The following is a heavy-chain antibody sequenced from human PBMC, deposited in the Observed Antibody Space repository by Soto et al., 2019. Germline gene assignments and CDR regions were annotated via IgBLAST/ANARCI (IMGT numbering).Heavy chain of an antibody. D-gene: IGHD2-2*01. CDR3: AREVYCSSTSCYGNAFDI. CDR1: GFTFSSYA. Sequence: GGSLRLSCAASGFTFSSYAMHWVRQAPGKGLEWVAVISYDGSNKYYADSVKGRFTITRDNSNNKLSLQMNSLRAEDTAVYYCAREVYCSSTSCYGNAFDIWGQGTMVTVSS. J-gene: IGHJ3*02. CDR2: ISYDGSNK. V-gene: IGHV3-30*04.